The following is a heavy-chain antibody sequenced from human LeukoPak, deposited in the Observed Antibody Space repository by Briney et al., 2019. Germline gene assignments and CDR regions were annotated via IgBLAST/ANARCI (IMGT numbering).Heavy chain of an antibody. CDR2: ISSSSSYI. V-gene: IGHV3-21*01. D-gene: IGHD6-13*01. J-gene: IGHJ4*02. CDR1: GFTFSSYS. Sequence: PGESLRLSCTASGFTFSSYSMNWVRQAPGKGLEWVSSISSSSSYIYYADSVKSRFTISRDNAKNSLYLQMNSLRAEDTAVYYCARDRIAAAGRQLDYWGQGTLVTVSS. CDR3: ARDRIAAAGRQLDY.